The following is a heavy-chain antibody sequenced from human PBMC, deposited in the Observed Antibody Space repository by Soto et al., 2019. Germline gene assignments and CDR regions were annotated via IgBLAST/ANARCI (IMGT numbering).Heavy chain of an antibody. J-gene: IGHJ6*01. Sequence: QAQLVASGGGVVQPGRSLRLSCAASGFTFSSYCMHWVRQSPGTGLEWVAVISYDGSNKYYADSVKGRFNISRYNSKNPLYLQMNSLRAEDTAVYYCAKVVVVGIAVAGMDVWGQVTTVTVAS. D-gene: IGHD6-19*01. CDR3: AKVVVVGIAVAGMDV. V-gene: IGHV3-30*18. CDR2: ISYDGSNK. CDR1: GFTFSSYC.